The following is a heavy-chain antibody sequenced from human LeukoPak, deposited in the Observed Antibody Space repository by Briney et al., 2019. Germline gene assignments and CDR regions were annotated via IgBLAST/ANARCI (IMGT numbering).Heavy chain of an antibody. CDR2: ISGSGGST. Sequence: GALHLSFAAPGLPFSSYAMSWGRPAPGKGVEWVSAISGSGGSTYYADSVKGRFTISRDNSKNTLYLQMNSLRAEDTAVYYCANSGLADYWGQGTLVTVSS. CDR3: ANSGLADY. CDR1: GLPFSSYA. V-gene: IGHV3-23*01. J-gene: IGHJ4*02. D-gene: IGHD3/OR15-3a*01.